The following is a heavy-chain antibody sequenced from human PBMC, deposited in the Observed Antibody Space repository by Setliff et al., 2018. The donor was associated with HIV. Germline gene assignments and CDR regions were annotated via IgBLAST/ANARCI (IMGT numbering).Heavy chain of an antibody. J-gene: IGHJ6*04. Sequence: ASVKVSCKASGYTFTSYGISWVRQAPGQGLEWMGWISAYNGNTNYAQKLQGRLTMTRNTSISTAYMELSSLTSEDTAVYYCARGKGVGGVVITGGLDVWGKGTTVTVSS. CDR1: GYTFTSYG. CDR3: ARGKGVGGVVITGGLDV. V-gene: IGHV1-18*01. D-gene: IGHD3-10*01. CDR2: ISAYNGNT.